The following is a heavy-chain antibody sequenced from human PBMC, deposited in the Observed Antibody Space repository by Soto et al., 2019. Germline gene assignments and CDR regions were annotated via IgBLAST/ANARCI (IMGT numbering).Heavy chain of an antibody. CDR3: PGQVPGPYGSGSYFDY. J-gene: IGHJ4*02. CDR1: GGSISSYY. D-gene: IGHD3-10*01. CDR2: IYYSGST. V-gene: IGHV4-59*08. Sequence: QVQLQESGPGLVKPSETLSLTCTVSGGSISSYYWSWIRQPPGKGLEWIGYIYYSGSTNYNPSLKSRFTISVDTSKNQFPLKLSSVTAADTAVYYCPGQVPGPYGSGSYFDYWGQGTLVTVSS.